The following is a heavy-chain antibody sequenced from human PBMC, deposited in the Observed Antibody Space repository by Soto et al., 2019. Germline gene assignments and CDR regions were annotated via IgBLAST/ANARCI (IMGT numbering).Heavy chain of an antibody. V-gene: IGHV3-23*01. CDR3: AKGLRITIVGVVNLYMDV. CDR2: ISGSGGST. Sequence: GGSLRLSCAASGFTFSRYAMSWVRQVPGKGLEWVSAISGSGGSTYYAESVKGRFTIYRDNSKNTLYLQMTSLRAEDTAVYYCAKGLRITIVGVVNLYMDVWGKGTTVTVSS. J-gene: IGHJ6*03. D-gene: IGHD3-3*01. CDR1: GFTFSRYA.